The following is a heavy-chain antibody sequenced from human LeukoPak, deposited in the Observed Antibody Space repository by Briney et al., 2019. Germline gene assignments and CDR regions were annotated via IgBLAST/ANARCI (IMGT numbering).Heavy chain of an antibody. Sequence: GGSLRLSCVASGFTFSSYAMSWVRQAPGKGLEWVSAISVSGGSTYYADSVKGRSTISRDSSKNTLYLQMNSLRAEDTAVYYCAKSTIFGEYYFDYWGQGTLVTVSS. CDR2: ISVSGGST. D-gene: IGHD3-3*01. J-gene: IGHJ4*02. CDR3: AKSTIFGEYYFDY. CDR1: GFTFSSYA. V-gene: IGHV3-23*01.